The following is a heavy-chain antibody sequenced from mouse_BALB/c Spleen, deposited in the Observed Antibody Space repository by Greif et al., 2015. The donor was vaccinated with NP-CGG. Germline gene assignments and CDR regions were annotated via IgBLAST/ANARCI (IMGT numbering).Heavy chain of an antibody. CDR3: ARGDYASY. Sequence: QVQLQQSGAELVRPGTSVKISCKASGYAFTNYWLGWVKQRPGHGLEWIGNIYPGSGNTYYNGKFKGKATLTADKSSSTAYMQLSSLTSEDSAVYFCARGDYASYWGQGTLVTVSA. D-gene: IGHD2-4*01. V-gene: IGHV1-63*01. CDR1: GYAFTNYW. CDR2: IYPGSGNT. J-gene: IGHJ3*01.